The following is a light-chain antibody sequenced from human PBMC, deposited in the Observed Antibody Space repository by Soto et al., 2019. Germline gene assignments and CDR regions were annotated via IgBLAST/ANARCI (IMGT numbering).Light chain of an antibody. Sequence: AIQMTQSPSSLSASVGDRVTITCRASQGIRTDLAWYQQKPGKAPKLLIYGASSLESGVPTRFSGSGSGTVFTLTISSLQPDDFATYYCLQDYNYPRTFGQGTKVE. J-gene: IGKJ1*01. V-gene: IGKV1-6*01. CDR1: QGIRTD. CDR3: LQDYNYPRT. CDR2: GAS.